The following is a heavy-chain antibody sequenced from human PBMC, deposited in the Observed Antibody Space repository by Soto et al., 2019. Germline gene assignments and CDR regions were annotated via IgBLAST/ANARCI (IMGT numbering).Heavy chain of an antibody. J-gene: IGHJ6*02. D-gene: IGHD4-4*01. V-gene: IGHV3-21*01. CDR2: ISSSSSYI. CDR3: AREGYDYSNYYTYYYYGMDV. Sequence: PVGPLRLSCGVAEFPFSSHGLNWIRQEHLKGRALVSSISSSSSYIYYADSVKGRFTISRDNAKNSLYLQMNSLRAEDTAVYYCAREGYDYSNYYTYYYYGMDVWGQGTTVTVSS. CDR1: EFPFSSHG.